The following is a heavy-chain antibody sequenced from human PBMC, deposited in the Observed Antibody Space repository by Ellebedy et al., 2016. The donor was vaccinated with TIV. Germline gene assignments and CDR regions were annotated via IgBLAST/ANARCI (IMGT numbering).Heavy chain of an antibody. CDR3: ARDNKIGDTWGFDR. Sequence: GESLKISCAASGFTFSTYWMSWVRQAPGKGLEWVANIKQDGSEKYYVDSVKGRFTISRDNAKSSLYLYMNSLRAEDTAMYYCARDNKIGDTWGFDRWGQGTLVTVSS. CDR1: GFTFSTYW. CDR2: IKQDGSEK. J-gene: IGHJ4*02. D-gene: IGHD7-27*01. V-gene: IGHV3-7*03.